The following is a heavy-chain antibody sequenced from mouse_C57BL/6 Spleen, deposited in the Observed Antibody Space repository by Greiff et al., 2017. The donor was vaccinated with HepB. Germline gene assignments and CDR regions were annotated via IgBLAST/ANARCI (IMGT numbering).Heavy chain of an antibody. Sequence: EVQVVESGGDLVKPGGSLKLSCAASGFTFSSYGMSWVRQTPDKRLEWVATISSGGSYTYYPDSVKGRFTISRDNAKNTLYLQMSSLKSEDTAMYYCAGTAQANAMDYWGQGTSITVSS. CDR2: ISSGGSYT. CDR3: AGTAQANAMDY. CDR1: GFTFSSYG. J-gene: IGHJ4*01. V-gene: IGHV5-6*01. D-gene: IGHD3-2*02.